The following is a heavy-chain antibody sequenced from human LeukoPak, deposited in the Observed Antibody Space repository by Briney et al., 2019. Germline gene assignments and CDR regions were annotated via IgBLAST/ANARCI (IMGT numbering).Heavy chain of an antibody. CDR2: ISINADDT. CDR1: GFTFRSHA. V-gene: IGHV3-23*01. J-gene: IGHJ4*02. CDR3: AKEIRPNDH. Sequence: GGSLRLSCAASGFTFRSHAMTWVRQAPGKGLQWVSSISINADDTHYADSVKGRFTISRDNSKKTLFLQMNSLRVDDTAIYYCAKEIRPNDHWGQGTLVIVSS. D-gene: IGHD3-16*01.